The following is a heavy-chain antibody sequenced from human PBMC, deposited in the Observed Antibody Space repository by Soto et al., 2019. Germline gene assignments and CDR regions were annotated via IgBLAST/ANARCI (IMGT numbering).Heavy chain of an antibody. V-gene: IGHV3-66*01. CDR3: AREYGTTTYCWRYFVC. CDR2: IYGVGST. D-gene: IGHD3-9*01. Sequence: GGSLRLSCAASGFTVSSNSMSWVRQAPGKGLQWVSIIYGVGSTYYADSVKGRFTISRDDSKNTLYLQMSSLRAEDTAVYYCAREYGTTTYCWRYFVCWGPGTRVTVSS. J-gene: IGHJ4*02. CDR1: GFTVSSNS.